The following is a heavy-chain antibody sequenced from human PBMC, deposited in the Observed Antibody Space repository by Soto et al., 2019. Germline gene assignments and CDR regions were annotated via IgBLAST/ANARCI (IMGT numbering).Heavy chain of an antibody. CDR3: AFDSYPYGDYVFDY. D-gene: IGHD4-17*01. V-gene: IGHV1-3*01. Sequence: ASVKVSCKASGYTFTIYAMHWVRQAPGQRLEWMGWINAGNGDTKYSQKFQGRVTITRDTSASTAYMELSSLRSEDTAVYYCAFDSYPYGDYVFDYWGQGTLVTVAS. J-gene: IGHJ4*02. CDR2: INAGNGDT. CDR1: GYTFTIYA.